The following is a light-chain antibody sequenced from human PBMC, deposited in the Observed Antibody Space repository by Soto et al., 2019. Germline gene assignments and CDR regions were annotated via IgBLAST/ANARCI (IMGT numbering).Light chain of an antibody. CDR1: SSDVGDYDF. CDR3: CSYAGGHTWV. J-gene: IGLJ3*02. Sequence: QSALTQPPSVSGSPGQSVTISCTGTSSDVGDYDFVSWYHQHPGKVSKVIIYDVSERPSGVPDRFSGSKSGNTASLTISGLQAEDEAVYYCCSYAGGHTWVFGGGTELTVL. V-gene: IGLV2-11*01. CDR2: DVS.